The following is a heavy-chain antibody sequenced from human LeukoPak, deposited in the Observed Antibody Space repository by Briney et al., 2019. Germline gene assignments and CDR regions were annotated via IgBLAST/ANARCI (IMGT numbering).Heavy chain of an antibody. V-gene: IGHV1-8*01. CDR2: MNPNSGNT. CDR3: AREMGAYYDFWSGYYY. CDR1: GYTFSSYE. D-gene: IGHD3-3*01. J-gene: IGHJ4*02. Sequence: ASVKVSCKTSGYTFSSYEINWVRQATGQGLEWMGWMNPNSGNTGYAQKFQGRVTMTRNTSISTVYMQLSSLRSEDTAVYYCAREMGAYYDFWSGYYYWGQGTLVTVSS.